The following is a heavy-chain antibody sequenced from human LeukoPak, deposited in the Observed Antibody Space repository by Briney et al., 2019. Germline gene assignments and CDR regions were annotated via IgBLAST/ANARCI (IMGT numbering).Heavy chain of an antibody. CDR2: IYYSGST. CDR3: ARDRYSSGYYDAFDI. D-gene: IGHD3-22*01. J-gene: IGHJ3*02. Sequence: SETLSLTCTVSGGSISSSSYYWGWIRQPPGKGLEWIGSIYYSGSTYYNPSLKSRVTISVDTSKNQFSLKLSSVTAADTAVYYCARDRYSSGYYDAFDIWGQGTMVTVSS. CDR1: GGSISSSSYY. V-gene: IGHV4-39*07.